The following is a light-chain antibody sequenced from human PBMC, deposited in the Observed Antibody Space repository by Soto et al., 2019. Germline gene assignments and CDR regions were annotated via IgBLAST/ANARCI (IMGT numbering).Light chain of an antibody. CDR1: QSVSGW. J-gene: IGKJ1*01. CDR2: DAS. CDR3: QQYETFSGT. V-gene: IGKV1-5*01. Sequence: DIQMTQSPSSLSASVVDRVTITCRASQSVSGWLAWYQQEPGEAPKLLIYDASALPRGVPSRFSGSGSGTKFTLTIASLQPDDFATYYCQQYETFSGTFGPGTKVDIK.